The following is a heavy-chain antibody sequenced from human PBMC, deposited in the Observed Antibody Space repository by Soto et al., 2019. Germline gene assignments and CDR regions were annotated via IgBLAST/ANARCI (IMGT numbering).Heavy chain of an antibody. J-gene: IGHJ5*02. Sequence: ASVKVSCKASGYTFTGYYMHWVRQAPGQGLEWMGWINPNSGGTNYAQKFQGWVTMTRDTSISTAYMELSRLRSDDTAVYYCARGAAATLTNWFEPWGQGTLVTVSS. D-gene: IGHD2-15*01. CDR1: GYTFTGYY. V-gene: IGHV1-2*04. CDR2: INPNSGGT. CDR3: ARGAAATLTNWFEP.